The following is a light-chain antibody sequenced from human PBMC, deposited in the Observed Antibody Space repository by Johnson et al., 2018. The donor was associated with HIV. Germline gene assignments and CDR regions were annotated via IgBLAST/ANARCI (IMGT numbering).Light chain of an antibody. Sequence: QSVLTQPPSVSAAPGQKVTISCSGSSSNIGNNYVSWYQQLPGTAPKLLIYDNNKRPSGIPDRFSGSKSGTSATLGITGLQTGDEADYYCGTWDSSLSAVYVFGTGTMGTVL. CDR2: DNN. CDR1: SSNIGNNY. V-gene: IGLV1-51*01. CDR3: GTWDSSLSAVYV. J-gene: IGLJ1*01.